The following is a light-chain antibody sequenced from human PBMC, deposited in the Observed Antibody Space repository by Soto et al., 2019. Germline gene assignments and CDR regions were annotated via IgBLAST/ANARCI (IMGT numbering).Light chain of an antibody. J-gene: IGKJ3*01. CDR2: GSS. V-gene: IGKV3-20*01. Sequence: ESVLTQSPGTLSLSPGEGATLSCRASQSVRNDYLAWYQQKPGQAPRLLIYGSSSRATGIPDRFSGSGSGTDFTLTISRLEPEDFAVYYCQQYGTSSITFGPGTKVDIK. CDR1: QSVRNDY. CDR3: QQYGTSSIT.